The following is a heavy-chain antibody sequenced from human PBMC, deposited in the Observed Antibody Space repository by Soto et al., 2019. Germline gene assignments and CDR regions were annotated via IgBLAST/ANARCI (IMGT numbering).Heavy chain of an antibody. CDR2: ISGSGGST. CDR3: AKGNGDIVVVPAAHFDY. D-gene: IGHD2-2*01. V-gene: IGHV3-23*01. J-gene: IGHJ4*02. Sequence: GGSLRLSCAASGFTFSSYAMSWVRQAPGKGLEWVSAISGSGGSTYYADSVKGRFTISRDNSKNTLYLQMNSLRAEDTAVYYCAKGNGDIVVVPAAHFDYWGQGTLVTVSS. CDR1: GFTFSSYA.